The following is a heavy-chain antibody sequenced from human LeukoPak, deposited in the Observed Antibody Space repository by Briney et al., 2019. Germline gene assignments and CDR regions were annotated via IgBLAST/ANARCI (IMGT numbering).Heavy chain of an antibody. Sequence: ASVKVSCKASGYTFTSYGISWVRQAPGQGLEWMGWISAYNGNTNYAQKLQGRVTMTTDTSTSTAYMELRSLRSDDTAVYYCARDHRSGYCSSTSCYFAGSQSAFDIWGQGTMVTVSS. D-gene: IGHD2-2*01. CDR2: ISAYNGNT. J-gene: IGHJ3*02. V-gene: IGHV1-18*01. CDR3: ARDHRSGYCSSTSCYFAGSQSAFDI. CDR1: GYTFTSYG.